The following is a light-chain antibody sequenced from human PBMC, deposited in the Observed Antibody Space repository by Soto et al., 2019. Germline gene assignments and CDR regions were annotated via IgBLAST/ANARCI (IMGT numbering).Light chain of an antibody. CDR2: KAS. V-gene: IGKV1-5*03. CDR3: HHYNRYSEA. Sequence: DIQMTQSPSTLSASVGDRVTITCRASQSISSWLAWYQQKQGKAPKLLIYKASSLESGVPSRFSGSGSGTEFTLTISSLQPDDFAPYYCHHYNRYSEAFGQGTRLEIK. CDR1: QSISSW. J-gene: IGKJ5*01.